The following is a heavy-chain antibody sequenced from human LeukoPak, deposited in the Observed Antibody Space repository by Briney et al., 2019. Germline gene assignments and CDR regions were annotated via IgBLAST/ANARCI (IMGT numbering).Heavy chain of an antibody. D-gene: IGHD2-2*01. CDR2: ISSSSSYI. J-gene: IGHJ4*02. Sequence: GGSLRLSCAASGFTFSSYSMNWVRQAPGKGLEWVSSISSSSSYIYYADSVKGRFTISRDNAKNSLYLQMNSLRAEDTAVYYCAGSHDDLLVVPAAMTYWGQGTLVTVSS. CDR1: GFTFSSYS. CDR3: AGSHDDLLVVPAAMTY. V-gene: IGHV3-21*01.